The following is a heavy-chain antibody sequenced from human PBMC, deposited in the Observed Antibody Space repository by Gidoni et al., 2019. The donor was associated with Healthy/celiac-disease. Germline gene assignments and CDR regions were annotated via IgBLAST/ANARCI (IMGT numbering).Heavy chain of an antibody. CDR3: ARVKYSSSPSNDY. D-gene: IGHD6-13*01. J-gene: IGHJ4*02. Sequence: IGSIYYSGSTYYNPSLKSRVTISVDTSKNQFSLKLSSVTAADTAVYYCARVKYSSSPSNDYWGQGTLVTVSS. CDR2: IYYSGST. V-gene: IGHV4-39*01.